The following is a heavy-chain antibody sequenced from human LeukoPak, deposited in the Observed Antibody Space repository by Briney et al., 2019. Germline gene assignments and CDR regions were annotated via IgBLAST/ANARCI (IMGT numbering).Heavy chain of an antibody. J-gene: IGHJ3*02. CDR1: GFTFNSYG. CDR3: ARGGAGATKDDTFDI. Sequence: GGSLRLSCAASGFTFNSYGMHWVRQAPGKGLEWVAVISYDGSNKYYADSVKGRFTISRDNSKNTLYLQMNSLRAEDTAVYYCARGGAGATKDDTFDIWGQGTMVTVSS. CDR2: ISYDGSNK. D-gene: IGHD1-26*01. V-gene: IGHV3-30*03.